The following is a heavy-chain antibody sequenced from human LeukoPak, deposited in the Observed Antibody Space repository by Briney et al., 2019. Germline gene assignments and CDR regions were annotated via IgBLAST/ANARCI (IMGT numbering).Heavy chain of an antibody. J-gene: IGHJ4*02. Sequence: GGSLRLSCAASGFTVSSNYMSWVRQAPGKGLEWVSVIYSGGSTYYADSVEGRFTISRDNSKNTLYLQMNSLRAEDTAVYYCARAGSYGSLHFDYWGQGTLVTVSS. D-gene: IGHD5-18*01. CDR1: GFTVSSNY. CDR2: IYSGGST. CDR3: ARAGSYGSLHFDY. V-gene: IGHV3-53*01.